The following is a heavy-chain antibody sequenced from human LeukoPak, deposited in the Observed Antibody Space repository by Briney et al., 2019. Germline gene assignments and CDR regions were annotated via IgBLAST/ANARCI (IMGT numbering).Heavy chain of an antibody. V-gene: IGHV3-23*01. Sequence: PGGSLRLSCTGSGFTFGDYAISWVRQAPGKGLEWVSAITATSSSTHDADSVQGRFTISRDNSKNTLYLQMNSLRPEDTAIYYCAKLFESGTYNNFFHYWGQGTLVTVSS. CDR3: AKLFESGTYNNFFHY. CDR2: ITATSSST. D-gene: IGHD3-10*01. J-gene: IGHJ4*02. CDR1: GFTFGDYA.